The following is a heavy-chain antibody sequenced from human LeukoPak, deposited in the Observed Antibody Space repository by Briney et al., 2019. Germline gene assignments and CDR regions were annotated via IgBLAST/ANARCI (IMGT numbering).Heavy chain of an antibody. CDR1: GGSISSSSYF. Sequence: SEPLSLTCTVSGGSISSSSYFWGWIRQPPGKGLEWIGSIYYSGSTYYNPSLKSRVTISVDTSNNQFSLKLSSVTAADTAVYYCARRMTPTRSLDYWGQGTLVTVSS. CDR3: ARRMTPTRSLDY. D-gene: IGHD2-15*01. J-gene: IGHJ4*02. V-gene: IGHV4-39*01. CDR2: IYYSGST.